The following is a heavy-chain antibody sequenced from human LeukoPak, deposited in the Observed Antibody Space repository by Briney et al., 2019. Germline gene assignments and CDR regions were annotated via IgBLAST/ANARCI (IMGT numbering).Heavy chain of an antibody. D-gene: IGHD2-15*01. V-gene: IGHV4-59*08. CDR3: ARHVRCSGGSCLSSWFDP. CDR2: IYYSGSI. Sequence: SEALSLTCTVSGGSISSYYWSWIRQPPGKGLEWIGYIYYSGSINYNPSLKSRVTISVDTSKNQFSLKLSSVTAADTAVYYCARHVRCSGGSCLSSWFDPWGQGTLVTVSS. CDR1: GGSISSYY. J-gene: IGHJ5*02.